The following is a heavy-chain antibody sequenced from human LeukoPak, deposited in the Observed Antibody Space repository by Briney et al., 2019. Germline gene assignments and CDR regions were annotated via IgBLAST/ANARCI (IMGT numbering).Heavy chain of an antibody. CDR2: IKSDGST. V-gene: IGHV3-74*01. D-gene: IGHD3-22*01. J-gene: IGHJ1*01. Sequence: GGSLRLSCAASGFTFSSYWTHWVRQAPGKGLVWVSRIKSDGSTNYADSVKGRFTISRNNAKNTVSLQMNSLRAEDTGVYYCARAPSEIGGYYPEYFRHWGQGTLVTVSS. CDR1: GFTFSSYW. CDR3: ARAPSEIGGYYPEYFRH.